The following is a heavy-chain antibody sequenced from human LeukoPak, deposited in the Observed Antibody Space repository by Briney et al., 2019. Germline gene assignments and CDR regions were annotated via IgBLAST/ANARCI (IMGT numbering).Heavy chain of an antibody. CDR2: INPNSGGT. Sequence: GASVKVSCKASGYTFTGYYMHWVRQAPGQGLEWMGWINPNSGGTNYAQKFQGRVTMTRDTSISTAYMELSRLRSDDTAVYYCARGGGYYDSSGYWGPHDAFDIWGQGTMVTVSS. D-gene: IGHD3-22*01. J-gene: IGHJ3*02. CDR3: ARGGGYYDSSGYWGPHDAFDI. CDR1: GYTFTGYY. V-gene: IGHV1-2*02.